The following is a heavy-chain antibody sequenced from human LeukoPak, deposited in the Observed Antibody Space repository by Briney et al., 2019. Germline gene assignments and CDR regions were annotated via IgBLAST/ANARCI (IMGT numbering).Heavy chain of an antibody. D-gene: IGHD3-9*01. CDR3: AREVDYDILTGYSFCFDY. Sequence: GGSLRLSCAASGFTFSSHGMHWVRQTPAKGLEWVAFIRYGGSNKYYADSVKGRFTISRDNSKNTLYLQMNSLRAEDTAVYYCAREVDYDILTGYSFCFDYWGQGTLVTVSS. CDR2: IRYGGSNK. J-gene: IGHJ4*02. CDR1: GFTFSSHG. V-gene: IGHV3-30*02.